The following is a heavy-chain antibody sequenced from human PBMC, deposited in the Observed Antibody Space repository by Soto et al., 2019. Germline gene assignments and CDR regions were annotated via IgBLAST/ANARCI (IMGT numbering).Heavy chain of an antibody. V-gene: IGHV4-59*02. CDR1: GASVSHGY. CDR2: MYFGGSF. D-gene: IGHD3-22*01. Sequence: QMQLQASGPGLVKPSETLSLTCNVSGASVSHGYWSWIRQPPGKGLEWIGFMYFGGSFNYNPSLTSRATISVETYKNQFSMKLTSVTASDTAVYYCARSYYDSTGFAVDPWGQGNLVTVSS. CDR3: ARSYYDSTGFAVDP. J-gene: IGHJ5*02.